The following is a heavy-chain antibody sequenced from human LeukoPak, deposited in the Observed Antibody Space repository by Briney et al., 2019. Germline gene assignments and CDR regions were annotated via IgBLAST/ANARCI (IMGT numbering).Heavy chain of an antibody. CDR1: GFTFSSYG. V-gene: IGHV3-23*01. D-gene: IGHD3-10*01. CDR3: ARAAATVDEYGSGSYYVLGYNWFDL. Sequence: GGSLRLSCAASGFTFSSYGMSWVRQAPGKGLEWVSAISGSVGSTYYADSVKGRFTISRDNSKNTLYLQMNSLRAGDTALYYCARAAATVDEYGSGSYYVLGYNWFDLWGQGTLVTVSS. J-gene: IGHJ5*02. CDR2: ISGSVGST.